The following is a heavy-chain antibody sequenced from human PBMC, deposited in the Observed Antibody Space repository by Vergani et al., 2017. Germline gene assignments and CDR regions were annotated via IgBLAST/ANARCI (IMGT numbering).Heavy chain of an antibody. CDR1: GYSISRGFY. CDR2: MFHTGKA. J-gene: IGHJ5*01. V-gene: IGHV4-38-2*02. D-gene: IGHD3-10*01. Sequence: QIQLQESGPGLVKPSETLSLTCSVSGYSISRGFYWAWIRQTPEKGLEWIGGMFHTGKASNSPSLQSRVAFSMDKSKNQICLQLTSVTAADTAVYFCGVIMVRSPRPDNWFDSWGRGTLVTVSS. CDR3: GVIMVRSPRPDNWFDS.